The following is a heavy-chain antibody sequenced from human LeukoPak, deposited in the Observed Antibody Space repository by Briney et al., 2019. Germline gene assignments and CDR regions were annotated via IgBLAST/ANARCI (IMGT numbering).Heavy chain of an antibody. Sequence: GASVKVSCKASGYTFTGYYMHWVRQAPGQGLEWMGWINPNSGGTNYAQKFQGRVTMTRDTSISTAYMELSSLRSEDTAVYYCTTVPRRRNAFDIWGQGTMVTVSS. V-gene: IGHV1-2*02. CDR1: GYTFTGYY. CDR2: INPNSGGT. J-gene: IGHJ3*02. CDR3: TTVPRRRNAFDI.